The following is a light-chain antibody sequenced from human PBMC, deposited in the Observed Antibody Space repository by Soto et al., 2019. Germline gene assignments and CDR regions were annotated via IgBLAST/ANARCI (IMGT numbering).Light chain of an antibody. CDR3: QQFSSYPLT. J-gene: IGKJ4*01. V-gene: IGKV3-20*01. CDR1: QTVRNNY. CDR2: DAS. Sequence: EFVLTQSPGTLSLSTGERATLSCRDSQTVRNNYLAWYQQKPGQAPRLLIYDASSRATGIPDRFSGGGSGTDFTLTISRLEPEDFAVYYCQQFSSYPLTFGGGTKVDIK.